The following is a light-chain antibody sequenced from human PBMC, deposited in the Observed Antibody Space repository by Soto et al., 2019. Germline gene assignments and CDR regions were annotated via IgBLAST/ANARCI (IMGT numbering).Light chain of an antibody. CDR3: QQYNTYPFA. J-gene: IGKJ2*01. V-gene: IGKV1-5*03. CDR1: QSISSW. Sequence: DIQMTQSPSTLSASVGDRVTITCRASQSISSWLAWYQQKPGKAPKLLIYNTSFLESGVPSRFSGSGSGTEFTLTISSLQPDDFATYYCQQYNTYPFAFGQGTKLEIK. CDR2: NTS.